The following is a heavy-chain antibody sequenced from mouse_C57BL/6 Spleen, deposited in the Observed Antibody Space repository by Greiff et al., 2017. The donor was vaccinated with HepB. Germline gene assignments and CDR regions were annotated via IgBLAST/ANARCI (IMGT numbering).Heavy chain of an antibody. CDR2: FYPGSGSI. CDR3: ARHEDWDLHFDY. CDR1: GYTFTEYT. J-gene: IGHJ2*01. V-gene: IGHV1-62-2*01. Sequence: VKLMESGAELVKPGASVKLSCKASGYTFTEYTIHWVKQRSGQGLEWIGWFYPGSGSIKYNEKFKDKATLTADKSSSTVYMELSRLTSEDSAVYFCARHEDWDLHFDYWGQGTTLTVSS. D-gene: IGHD4-1*01.